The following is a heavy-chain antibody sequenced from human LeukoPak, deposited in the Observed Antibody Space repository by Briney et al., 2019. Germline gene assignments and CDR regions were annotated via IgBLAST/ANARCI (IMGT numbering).Heavy chain of an antibody. V-gene: IGHV4-59*02. J-gene: IGHJ4*02. CDR1: GGSVNNYY. CDR3: TRGRRDGYNYVDV. Sequence: PSETLSLTCTVSGGSVNNYYWSWIRQPPGKGLEWIGYISYSGSTDYNPSLKSRVTMSVDTSKNQFSLKLKSVTPADTAIYYCTRGRRDGYNYVDVWGQGTLVTVSS. CDR2: ISYSGST. D-gene: IGHD5-24*01.